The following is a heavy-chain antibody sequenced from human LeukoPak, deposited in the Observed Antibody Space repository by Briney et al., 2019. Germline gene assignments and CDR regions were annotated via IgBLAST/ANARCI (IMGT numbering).Heavy chain of an antibody. CDR3: ATFNIEAGGPDAY. CDR1: GGTFSSNT. Sequence: SVKVSCKASGGTFSSNTISWVRQAPGQGLEWMGRIIPILSIANYAQKFQGRVTITADKSTSTAYIELSSLRSEDTAVYYCATFNIEAGGPDAYWGQGTLVTVSS. J-gene: IGHJ4*02. CDR2: IIPILSIA. V-gene: IGHV1-69*02. D-gene: IGHD6-13*01.